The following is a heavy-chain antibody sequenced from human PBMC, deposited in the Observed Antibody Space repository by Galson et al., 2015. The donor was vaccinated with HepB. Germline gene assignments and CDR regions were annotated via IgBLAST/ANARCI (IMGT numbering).Heavy chain of an antibody. V-gene: IGHV3-49*04. CDR1: GFTFGDYA. Sequence: SLRLSCAASGFTFGDYAMSWVRQAPGKGLEWVGFIRSKAYGGTTEYAASVKGRFTISRDDSKSIAYLQMNSLKTEDTAVYYCTSPPPARGYSYGFRSSSYYWGQGTLVTVSS. D-gene: IGHD5-18*01. CDR2: IRSKAYGGTT. CDR3: TSPPPARGYSYGFRSSSYY. J-gene: IGHJ4*02.